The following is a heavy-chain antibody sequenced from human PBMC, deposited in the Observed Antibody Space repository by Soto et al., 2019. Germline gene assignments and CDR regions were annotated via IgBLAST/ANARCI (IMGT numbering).Heavy chain of an antibody. CDR2: ISSSSSYI. CDR1: GFTFSSYS. D-gene: IGHD5-12*01. Sequence: GSLRLSCAASGFTFSSYSMNWVRQAPGKGLEWVSSISSSSSYIYYADSVKGRFTISRDNAKNSLYLQMNSLRAEDTAVYYCGSTYSGYDPRDYWGQGTLVTVSS. J-gene: IGHJ4*02. V-gene: IGHV3-21*01. CDR3: GSTYSGYDPRDY.